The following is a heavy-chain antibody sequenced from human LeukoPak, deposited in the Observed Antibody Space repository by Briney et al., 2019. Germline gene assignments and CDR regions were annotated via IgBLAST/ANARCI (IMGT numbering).Heavy chain of an antibody. CDR1: VFTFSNYW. J-gene: IGHJ4*02. Sequence: GGSLRLSCAASVFTFSNYWMHWVRQAPGKGLVCVSRINRDGRSTNYADSVKGLFTISRDNAKNTVFLQMSSLRAEDTAVYYCALPLRDGDFYFDYWGQGALVTVSS. V-gene: IGHV3-74*01. CDR2: INRDGRST. CDR3: ALPLRDGDFYFDY. D-gene: IGHD4-17*01.